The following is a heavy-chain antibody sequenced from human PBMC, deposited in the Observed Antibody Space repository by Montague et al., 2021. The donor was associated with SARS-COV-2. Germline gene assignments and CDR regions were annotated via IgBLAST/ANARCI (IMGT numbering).Heavy chain of an antibody. D-gene: IGHD6-19*01. V-gene: IGHV3-7*01. CDR2: IKHDGSEK. CDR3: ARGSTGWYAIFGHYGMDV. Sequence: SLRLSCAASRFTFSDFWMNWVRQAPGKGLEWVADIKHDGSEKSYVDSVKGRFTISRDNAKNSLYLQMNSLRAEDTAVYYFARGSTGWYAIFGHYGMDVWGQGTTVTVSS. J-gene: IGHJ6*02. CDR1: RFTFSDFW.